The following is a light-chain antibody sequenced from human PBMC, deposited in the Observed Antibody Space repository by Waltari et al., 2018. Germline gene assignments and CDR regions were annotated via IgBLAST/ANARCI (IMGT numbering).Light chain of an antibody. CDR1: QSITNW. CDR2: KAS. V-gene: IGKV1-5*03. Sequence: DIQMTQSPSTLYASVGDRVTITCRASQSITNWLAWYQQKPGKAPKLLIDKASNLESGVPSRFSGSGSGTEFTLTISSLQPDDFATYYCQQYDNYWTFGQGTKVEIK. J-gene: IGKJ1*01. CDR3: QQYDNYWT.